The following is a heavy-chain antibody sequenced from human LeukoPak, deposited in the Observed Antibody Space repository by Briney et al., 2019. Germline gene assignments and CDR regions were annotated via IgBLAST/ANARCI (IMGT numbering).Heavy chain of an antibody. D-gene: IGHD6-13*01. Sequence: PSETLSLTCAVYGGSFSGYYWSWIRQPPGKGLEWIGEINHSGSTNYNPSLKSRVTISVDTSKNQFSLKLSSVTAADTAVCYCARRRAAAAFCWFDPWGQGTLVTVSS. CDR3: ARRRAAAAFCWFDP. J-gene: IGHJ5*02. CDR2: INHSGST. CDR1: GGSFSGYY. V-gene: IGHV4-34*01.